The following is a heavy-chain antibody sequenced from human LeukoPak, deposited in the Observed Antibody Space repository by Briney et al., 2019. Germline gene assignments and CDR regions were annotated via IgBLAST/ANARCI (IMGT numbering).Heavy chain of an antibody. D-gene: IGHD3-22*01. CDR3: ASGGSTYYYDSSGYRDAFDI. V-gene: IGHV4-30-4*01. CDR1: GGSISSGDYY. CDR2: IYYSGST. J-gene: IGHJ3*02. Sequence: SETLSLTCTVSGGSISSGDYYWSWIRQPPGKGLEWIGYIYYSGSTYYNPSLKSRVTISVDTSKNQFSPKLSSVTAADTAVYYCASGGSTYYYDSSGYRDAFDIWGQGTMVTVSS.